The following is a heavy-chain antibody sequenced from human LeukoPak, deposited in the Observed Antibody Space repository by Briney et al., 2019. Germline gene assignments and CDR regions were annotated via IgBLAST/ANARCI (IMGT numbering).Heavy chain of an antibody. J-gene: IGHJ5*02. V-gene: IGHV4-4*02. D-gene: IGHD2-15*01. CDR1: GGSISSSNW. CDR2: IYHSGST. CDR3: ARPLSLGYCSGGSCYGRGAWFDR. Sequence: SETLSLTCTVSGGSISSSNWWSWVRQPPGKGLEWIGQIYHSGSTNYNPSLKSRVTISVDKSKNQFSLKLRSVTAADTAVYYCARPLSLGYCSGGSCYGRGAWFDRWGQGTLVTVSS.